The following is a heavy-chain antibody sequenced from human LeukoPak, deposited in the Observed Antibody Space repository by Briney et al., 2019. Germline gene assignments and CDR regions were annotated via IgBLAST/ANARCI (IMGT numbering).Heavy chain of an antibody. CDR3: VRDMSGGDAFDV. V-gene: IGHV4-4*07. J-gene: IGHJ3*01. CDR1: GGSISGYY. D-gene: IGHD1-26*01. Sequence: PSETLSLTCSVSGGSISGYYWSWIRQPAGKGLECIGRISSSGSTNYNPSLRSRVTMSVDTSKNHFSLRLTSVTAADTAMYYCVRDMSGGDAFDVWGQGTVVIVSS. CDR2: ISSSGST.